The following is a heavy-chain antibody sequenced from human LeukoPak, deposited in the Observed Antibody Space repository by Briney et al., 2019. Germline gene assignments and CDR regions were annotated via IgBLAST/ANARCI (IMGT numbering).Heavy chain of an antibody. Sequence: GESLKISCKGSGYSFTNYWIGWVRQMPGKGPEWMGIIYPGDSDTRYSPSFQGQVTISTDKSISTAYLQWSSLKAADTAMYYCARRFHSLEHFEYWGQGTLVTVSS. CDR1: GYSFTNYW. J-gene: IGHJ4*02. V-gene: IGHV5-51*01. CDR2: IYPGDSDT. CDR3: ARRFHSLEHFEY. D-gene: IGHD1-1*01.